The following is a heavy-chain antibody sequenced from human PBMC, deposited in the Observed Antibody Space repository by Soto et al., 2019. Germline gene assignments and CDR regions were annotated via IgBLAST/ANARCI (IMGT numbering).Heavy chain of an antibody. Sequence: PGGSLRLSCVVSGFSVRDYHMNWVRQVPGRGLEWVSYISQGSIAIYYADSVKGRFTISRDDAKNSVSLQMNSLRAEDTAVYYCARDGRRGYDMDVWGQGTTVTVSS. D-gene: IGHD6-6*01. J-gene: IGHJ6*02. V-gene: IGHV3-48*01. CDR3: ARDGRRGYDMDV. CDR2: ISQGSIAI. CDR1: GFSVRDYH.